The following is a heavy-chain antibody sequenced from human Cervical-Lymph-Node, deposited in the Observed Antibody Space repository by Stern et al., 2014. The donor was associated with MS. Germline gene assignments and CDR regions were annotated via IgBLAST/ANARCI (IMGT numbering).Heavy chain of an antibody. V-gene: IGHV3-48*02. D-gene: IGHD6-19*01. CDR3: GRDRRWGKIEAGPNYDS. Sequence: EVQLVESGGGLVQPGGSLRLSCAASGFSFSNFGLHWVRQAPGKGLEWISYLRGSGNTKYYADSVKGRFTISRDNARDSLNLQVNSLRDEDTAVYYCGRDRRWGKIEAGPNYDSWGQGILVTVSS. J-gene: IGHJ4*02. CDR2: LRGSGNTK. CDR1: GFSFSNFG.